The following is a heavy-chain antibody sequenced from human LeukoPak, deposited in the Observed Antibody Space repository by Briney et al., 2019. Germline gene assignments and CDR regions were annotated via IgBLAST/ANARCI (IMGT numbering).Heavy chain of an antibody. V-gene: IGHV1-8*01. Sequence: ASVKVSCKASGYTFTSYDINWVRQATGQGLEWMGWMNPNSGNTGYAQKFQGRVTMTRNTSISTAYMELSSLRSEDTAVYYCARGPVPTPRRSREPPHPNDYWGQGTLVTVSS. CDR1: GYTFTSYD. D-gene: IGHD1-14*01. J-gene: IGHJ4*02. CDR3: ARGPVPTPRRSREPPHPNDY. CDR2: MNPNSGNT.